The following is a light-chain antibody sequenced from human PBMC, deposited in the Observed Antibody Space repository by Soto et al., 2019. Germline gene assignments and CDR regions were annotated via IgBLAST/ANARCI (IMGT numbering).Light chain of an antibody. CDR2: EVS. CDR3: SSYTSSSIDV. J-gene: IGLJ1*01. V-gene: IGLV2-14*01. Sequence: QSALTQPASVTGSPGQSITISCTGTSSDVVGYNYVSWYQQHPGKAPKLMIYEVSRRPSGVSDRFSGSKSGNTASLTISGLQAEDEADYYCSSYTSSSIDVFGTGTKLTVL. CDR1: SSDVVGYNY.